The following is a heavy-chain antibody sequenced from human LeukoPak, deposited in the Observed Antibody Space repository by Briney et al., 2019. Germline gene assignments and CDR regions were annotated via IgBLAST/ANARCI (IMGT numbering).Heavy chain of an antibody. V-gene: IGHV4-59*01. D-gene: IGHD4-11*01. Sequence: KPSETLSLTCTVSGDSISGYYWSWIRQSPGKGLEWIGYIYYSGSPSYNPSLKSRVTISVDTSKNQFSLRLNSVTAADTAVYYCARGGWLQYLSYDCWGQGTLVTVSS. CDR2: IYYSGSP. CDR1: GDSISGYY. CDR3: ARGGWLQYLSYDC. J-gene: IGHJ4*02.